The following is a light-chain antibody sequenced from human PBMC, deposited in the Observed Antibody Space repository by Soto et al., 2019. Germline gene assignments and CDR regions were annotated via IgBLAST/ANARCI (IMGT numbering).Light chain of an antibody. Sequence: IQMTQSPSTLSASVGDRVTITCRASHNIERWMAWYQQKPGKAPSLLIFDASTLHSGVPSRFSGSGSGTEFTLTISSLQPDDFATYYCQQYNSYSAAITFGQGTRLEIK. V-gene: IGKV1-5*01. CDR2: DAS. CDR3: QQYNSYSAAIT. CDR1: HNIERW. J-gene: IGKJ5*01.